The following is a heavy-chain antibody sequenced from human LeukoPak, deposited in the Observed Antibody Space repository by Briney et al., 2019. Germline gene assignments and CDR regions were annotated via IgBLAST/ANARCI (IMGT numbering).Heavy chain of an antibody. CDR3: ARIRGYSYGSPVGPFDY. V-gene: IGHV4-59*01. J-gene: IGHJ4*02. CDR1: GGSISSYY. D-gene: IGHD5-18*01. Sequence: SETLSLTCTVSGGSISSYYWSWIRQPPGKGLEWIGYIYYSGSTNYNPSLKSRVTISVDTSKNQFSLKLSSVTAADTAVYYCARIRGYSYGSPVGPFDYWGQGTLVTVSS. CDR2: IYYSGST.